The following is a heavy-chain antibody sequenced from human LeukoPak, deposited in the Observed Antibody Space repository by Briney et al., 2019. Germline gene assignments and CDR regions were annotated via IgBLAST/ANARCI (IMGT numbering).Heavy chain of an antibody. Sequence: SETLSLTCTVSGGSISSSSYYWGWIRQPPGKGLEWIGSTYYSGSTYYNPSLKSRVTISVDTSKNQFSLKLSSVTAANTAVYYCARELHSGSYYFDYWGQGTLVTVSS. V-gene: IGHV4-39*07. D-gene: IGHD1-26*01. CDR2: TYYSGST. J-gene: IGHJ4*02. CDR3: ARELHSGSYYFDY. CDR1: GGSISSSSYY.